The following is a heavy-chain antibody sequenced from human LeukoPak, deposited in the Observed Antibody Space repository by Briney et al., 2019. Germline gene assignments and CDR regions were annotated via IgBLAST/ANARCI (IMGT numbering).Heavy chain of an antibody. CDR1: GFAFRGSY. CDR3: ARDLWAGNDY. Sequence: GGSLRLSGLTSGFAFRGSYMSWVRQTPGKRQAYVANINPTGRGKFYVDSVRGRFTIYRDNTRDSLYLQMNSLRAEDTAVYYCARDLWAGNDYWGRGTLVTVSS. CDR2: INPTGRGK. V-gene: IGHV3-7*03. J-gene: IGHJ4*02. D-gene: IGHD1-1*01.